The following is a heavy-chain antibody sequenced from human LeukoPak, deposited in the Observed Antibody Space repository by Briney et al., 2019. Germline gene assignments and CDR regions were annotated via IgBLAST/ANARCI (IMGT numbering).Heavy chain of an antibody. D-gene: IGHD2-2*01. J-gene: IGHJ3*02. V-gene: IGHV3-33*01. CDR3: ARKKGYCSSTSCYLDAFDI. CDR2: IWYDGSNK. CDR1: GFTFSSYG. Sequence: PGGSLRLSCAASGFTFSSYGMHWVRQAPGKGLEWVAVIWYDGSNKYYADSVKGRFTISRDNSKNTLYLQMNSLRAEDTAVYYCARKKGYCSSTSCYLDAFDIRGQGTMVTVSS.